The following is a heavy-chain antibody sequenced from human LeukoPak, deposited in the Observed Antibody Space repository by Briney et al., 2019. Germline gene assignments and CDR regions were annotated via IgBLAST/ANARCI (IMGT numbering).Heavy chain of an antibody. CDR1: GYTFTSYG. J-gene: IGHJ4*02. CDR3: ARDIGPPGQPSRDNYFDY. CDR2: ISAYNGNT. V-gene: IGHV1-18*01. D-gene: IGHD1-26*01. Sequence: ASVKVSCKAFGYTFTSYGISWVRQAPGQGLEWMGWISAYNGNTNYAQKLQGRVTMTTDTSTSTAYMEVRSLRSDDTAVYYCARDIGPPGQPSRDNYFDYWGQGTLVTVSS.